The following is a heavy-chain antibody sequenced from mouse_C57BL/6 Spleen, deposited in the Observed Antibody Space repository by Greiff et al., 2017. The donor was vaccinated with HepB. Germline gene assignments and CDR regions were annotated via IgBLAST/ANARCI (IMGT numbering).Heavy chain of an antibody. CDR3: TKGYGSCLLFDD. Sequence: EVQLQQSGAELVRPGASVKLSCTASGFNIKDYYMHWVKQRPEQGLEWIGRIDPEDGDTEYAPKFQGKATMTADTSSNTAYLQLSSLTSEDTAVYYCTKGYGSCLLFDDWGQGTTLTVSS. CDR1: GFNIKDYY. J-gene: IGHJ2*01. D-gene: IGHD1-1*01. CDR2: IDPEDGDT. V-gene: IGHV14-1*01.